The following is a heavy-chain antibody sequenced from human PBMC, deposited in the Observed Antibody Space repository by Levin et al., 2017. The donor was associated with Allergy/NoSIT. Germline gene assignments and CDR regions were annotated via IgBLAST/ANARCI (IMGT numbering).Heavy chain of an antibody. CDR1: GFTFSSFG. CDR2: IWYDGSNK. V-gene: IGHV3-33*01. Sequence: QSGGSLRLSCAASGFTFSSFGIHWVRQAPGKGLEWVALIWYDGSNKYYADSVEGRFTISRDNPKNTLYLQVNSLRAEDTDVSYCARGAADGTYHYYYYMDVWGKGTTVTVSS. J-gene: IGHJ6*03. CDR3: ARGAADGTYHYYYYMDV. D-gene: IGHD6-13*01.